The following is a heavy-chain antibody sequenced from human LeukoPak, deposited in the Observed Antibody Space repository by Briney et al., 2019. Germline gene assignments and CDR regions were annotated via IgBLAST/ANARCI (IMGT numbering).Heavy chain of an antibody. V-gene: IGHV4-39*01. CDR3: ARHKGDADTAMVTDY. CDR2: IYYSGST. D-gene: IGHD5-18*01. CDR1: GGSISSSSYY. J-gene: IGHJ4*02. Sequence: SETLSLTCTVSGGSISSSSYYWGWIRQPPGKGLEWIGSIYYSGSTYYNPSLKSRVTISVDTSKNQFSLKLSSVTAADTAVYYCARHKGDADTAMVTDYWGQGTLVTVSS.